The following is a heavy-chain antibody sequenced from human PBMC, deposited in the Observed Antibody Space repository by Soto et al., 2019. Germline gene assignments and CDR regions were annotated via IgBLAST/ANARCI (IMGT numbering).Heavy chain of an antibody. CDR2: IGITGDST. CDR3: AKHDCSSTSCYSTLYYYDMDV. V-gene: IGHV3-23*01. Sequence: GGSLRLSCAASGFTLTTHAIIWVRQAPGRGLEWVSVIGITGDSTYYAESVRGRFTISRDNPKNTLYLQMDSLRAEDTAVYFCAKHDCSSTSCYSTLYYYDMDVWGQGTTVTVSS. D-gene: IGHD2-2*02. CDR1: GFTLTTHA. J-gene: IGHJ6*02.